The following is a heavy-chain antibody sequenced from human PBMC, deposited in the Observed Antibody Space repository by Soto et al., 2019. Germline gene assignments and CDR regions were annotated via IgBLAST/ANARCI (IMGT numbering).Heavy chain of an antibody. Sequence: GESLKISCKGSAYSFNTYWIAWVRQTPGKGLEWMGSIFFGASKIRYSPSFEGQVTISADKSINTAYLHWSSLKASDSAIYYCATWRGSSWSDYWGQGSLVTVSS. CDR2: IFFGASKI. J-gene: IGHJ4*02. D-gene: IGHD6-13*01. V-gene: IGHV5-51*01. CDR1: AYSFNTYW. CDR3: ATWRGSSWSDY.